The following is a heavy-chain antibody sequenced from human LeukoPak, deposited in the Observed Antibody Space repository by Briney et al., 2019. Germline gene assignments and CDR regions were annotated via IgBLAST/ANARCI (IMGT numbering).Heavy chain of an antibody. CDR1: GGSISSGDYY. V-gene: IGHV4-39*07. D-gene: IGHD6-13*01. CDR2: IYYSGST. J-gene: IGHJ4*02. CDR3: ARPAAGTTDIFDY. Sequence: PSETLSLTCTVSGGSISSGDYYWGWIRQPPGKGLEWIGSIYYSGSTYYNPSLKSRVTISVDTSKNQFSLKLSSVTAADTAVYYCARPAAGTTDIFDYWGQGTLVTVSS.